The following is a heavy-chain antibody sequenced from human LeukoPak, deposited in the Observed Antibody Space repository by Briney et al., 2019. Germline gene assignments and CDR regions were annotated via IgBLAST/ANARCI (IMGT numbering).Heavy chain of an antibody. Sequence: PGGSLRLSCAASGFSFSNYWMHWVRQVPGKGLEWVSRINSDGSSTSYADSEKGRFTISRDNAKNTLYLQMNRLRAEDTAVYYCASRAVSGTYYVYYFDYWGQGTLVTVSS. D-gene: IGHD1-26*01. CDR2: INSDGSST. CDR3: ASRAVSGTYYVYYFDY. V-gene: IGHV3-74*01. CDR1: GFSFSNYW. J-gene: IGHJ4*02.